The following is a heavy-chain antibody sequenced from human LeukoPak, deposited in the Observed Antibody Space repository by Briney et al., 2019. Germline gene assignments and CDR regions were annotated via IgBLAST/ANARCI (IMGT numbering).Heavy chain of an antibody. CDR3: AKDGDLVVVTAVHYFDY. D-gene: IGHD2-21*02. CDR2: IRLDENTK. Sequence: GGSPRHSCAAPGFTFSSYGMHSVRQAPGKGLERVAFIRLDENTKYYADSVKGRFTISRDNSKNSLFLQMNSLRVEDTSVYYCAKDGDLVVVTAVHYFDYWGQGALVTVSS. CDR1: GFTFSSYG. J-gene: IGHJ4*02. V-gene: IGHV3-30*02.